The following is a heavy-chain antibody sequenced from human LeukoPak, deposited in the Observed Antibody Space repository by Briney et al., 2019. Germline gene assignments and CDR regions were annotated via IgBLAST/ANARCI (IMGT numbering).Heavy chain of an antibody. CDR3: ARDYGGVTHNDY. J-gene: IGHJ4*02. D-gene: IGHD3-16*01. V-gene: IGHV4-31*03. CDR1: GDSINNSGFY. CDR2: IYYSGTT. Sequence: ASETLSLTCTVSGDSINNSGFYRSWIRQHPGKGLEWLGYIYYSGTTYYNPSLKGRATISLDTSKNQFSLKLSSVTAADTAVYYCARDYGGVTHNDYWGQGTLVTVSS.